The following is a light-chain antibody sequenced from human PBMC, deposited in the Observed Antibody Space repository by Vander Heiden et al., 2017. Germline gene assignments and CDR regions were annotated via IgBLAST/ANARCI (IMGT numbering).Light chain of an antibody. V-gene: IGLV2-11*01. CDR2: DVS. Sequence: QSALTQPRSVPGSPGQSVTIPCTGTSSDVGGYNYVSWYQQHPGKAPKLMIYDVSKRPSGVPDRFSGSKSGNTASLTISGLQAEDEADYYCCSYAGSYTSYVVFGGGTKLTVL. CDR3: CSYAGSYTSYVV. J-gene: IGLJ2*01. CDR1: SSDVGGYNY.